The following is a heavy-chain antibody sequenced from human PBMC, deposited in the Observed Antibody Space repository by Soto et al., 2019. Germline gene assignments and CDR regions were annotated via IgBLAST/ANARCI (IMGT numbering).Heavy chain of an antibody. V-gene: IGHV1-18*01. J-gene: IGHJ2*01. Sequence: ASVKVSCKASGYTFTNHGISWVRQAPGQGLEWMGWSSTYNRNTIYAQKFKARVTMTTEKATKTAYMELKNLRSDDTALYYCATDRTYYDSSGDPEFWG. CDR1: GYTFTNHG. CDR3: ATDRTYYDSSGDPEF. CDR2: SSTYNRNT. D-gene: IGHD3-22*01.